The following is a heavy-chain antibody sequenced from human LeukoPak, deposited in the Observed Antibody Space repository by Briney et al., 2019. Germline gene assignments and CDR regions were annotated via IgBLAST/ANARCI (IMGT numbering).Heavy chain of an antibody. D-gene: IGHD6-19*01. CDR1: GFTFSNAW. CDR3: TTVSSGWEFDY. V-gene: IGHV3-15*01. Sequence: GGSLRLSCAASGFTFSNAWMSWVRQAPGKGLEWVGRIKSKTHGGTTDYAAPVKGRFTISRDDSKNTLYLQMNSLKTEDTAVYYCTTVSSGWEFDYWGQGTLVTVSS. CDR2: IKSKTHGGTT. J-gene: IGHJ4*02.